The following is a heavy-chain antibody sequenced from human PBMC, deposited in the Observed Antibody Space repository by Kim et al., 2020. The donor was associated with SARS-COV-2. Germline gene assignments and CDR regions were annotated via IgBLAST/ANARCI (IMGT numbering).Heavy chain of an antibody. CDR1: GYTFTSYG. V-gene: IGHV1-18*01. CDR3: ARVAARDIVVVVAATPGAFDI. Sequence: ASVKVSCKASGYTFTSYGISWVRQAPGQGLEWMGWISAYNGNTNYAQKLQGRVTMTTDTSTSTAYMELRSLRSDDTAVYYCARVAARDIVVVVAATPGAFDIWGQGTMVTVSS. J-gene: IGHJ3*02. D-gene: IGHD2-15*01. CDR2: ISAYNGNT.